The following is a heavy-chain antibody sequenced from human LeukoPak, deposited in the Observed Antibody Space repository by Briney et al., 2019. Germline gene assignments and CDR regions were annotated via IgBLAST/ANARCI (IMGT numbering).Heavy chain of an antibody. CDR1: GYIFTSYY. D-gene: IGHD3-22*01. Sequence: ASVKVSCKASGYIFTSYYMYWVRQAPGQGLEWMGIINPSGGSIRYAQKFQGRVTMTRDTSTSTVYMELSSLRSEDTAVDYCARGQNYYDSSRYYYEGDAFDIWGQGTMVTVSS. J-gene: IGHJ3*02. V-gene: IGHV1-46*01. CDR3: ARGQNYYDSSRYYYEGDAFDI. CDR2: INPSGGSI.